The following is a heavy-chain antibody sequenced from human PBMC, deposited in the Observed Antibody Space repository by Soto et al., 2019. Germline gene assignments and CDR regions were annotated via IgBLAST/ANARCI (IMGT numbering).Heavy chain of an antibody. J-gene: IGHJ6*02. D-gene: IGHD5-18*01. CDR1: GFTVSSNY. Sequence: EVQLVESGGGLVQPGGSLRLSCATSGFTVSSNYMSWVRQAPGKGLEWVSVIYSDGSTYYADSVKGRFTISRDNSKNTLYLQMNSLTAEDTAVYYCAREYSYGYYYYYGMDVWGQGTTVTVSS. CDR2: IYSDGST. CDR3: AREYSYGYYYYYGMDV. V-gene: IGHV3-66*01.